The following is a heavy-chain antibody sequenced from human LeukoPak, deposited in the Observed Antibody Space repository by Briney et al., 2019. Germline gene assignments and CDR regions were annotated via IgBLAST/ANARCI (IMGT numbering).Heavy chain of an antibody. CDR1: GYTFTGYY. J-gene: IGHJ5*02. D-gene: IGHD3-22*01. CDR3: ARSRYYYDSSGYYNWFDP. CDR2: INPNSGGT. Sequence: GASVKVSCKASGYTFTGYYMHWVRQAPGQGLEWMGWINPNSGGTNYAQKFQGRVTMTRDTSISTAYMELSRLRSDGTAVYYCARSRYYYDSSGYYNWFDPWGQGTLVTVSS. V-gene: IGHV1-2*02.